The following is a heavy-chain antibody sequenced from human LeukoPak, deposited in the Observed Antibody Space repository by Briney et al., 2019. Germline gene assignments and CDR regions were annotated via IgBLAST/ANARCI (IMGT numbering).Heavy chain of an antibody. Sequence: GASVKVSCKASGYTFTGYYMHWVRQAPGQGLEWMGWINPNSGGTNYAQKFQGRVTMTRDTSISTAYMELSRLRSDDTAVHYCARNRVGATHWDAFDIWGQGTMVTVSS. D-gene: IGHD1-26*01. CDR3: ARNRVGATHWDAFDI. J-gene: IGHJ3*02. CDR2: INPNSGGT. V-gene: IGHV1-2*02. CDR1: GYTFTGYY.